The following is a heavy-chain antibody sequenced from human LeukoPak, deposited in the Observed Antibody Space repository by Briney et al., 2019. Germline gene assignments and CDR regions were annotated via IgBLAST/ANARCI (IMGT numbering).Heavy chain of an antibody. D-gene: IGHD3-10*02. CDR1: GFTFSSYA. CDR2: ISYDGSNK. CDR3: AKFFTGEYVRAFDV. V-gene: IGHV3-30*18. J-gene: IGHJ3*01. Sequence: GSLRLSCAASGFTFSSYAMSWVRQAPGKGLEWVAVISYDGSNKYYADSVKGRFTISRDNSKNTLYLQMNSLRAEDTAVYYCAKFFTGEYVRAFDVWGQGTMVTVSS.